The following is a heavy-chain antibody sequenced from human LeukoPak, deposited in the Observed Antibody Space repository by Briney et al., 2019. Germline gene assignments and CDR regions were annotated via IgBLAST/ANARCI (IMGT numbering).Heavy chain of an antibody. J-gene: IGHJ3*02. CDR2: ISSSSSYI. CDR3: ARDLGSGLPYAFDI. D-gene: IGHD3-10*01. Sequence: GGSLRLSCAASGFTFSSYSMNWVRQAPGKGLEWVSSISSSSSYIYYADSLKGRFTISRDNAKNSLYLQMNSLRAEDTAVYYCARDLGSGLPYAFDIWGQGTMVTVSS. V-gene: IGHV3-21*01. CDR1: GFTFSSYS.